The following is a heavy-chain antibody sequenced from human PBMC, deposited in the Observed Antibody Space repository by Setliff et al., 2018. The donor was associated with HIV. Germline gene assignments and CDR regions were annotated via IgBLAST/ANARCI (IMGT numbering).Heavy chain of an antibody. CDR3: APDRPRYGDLPGD. V-gene: IGHV1-2*02. Sequence: GASVKVSCKASGYTFIDYHMHWVRQAPGQGLEWMGWINPNSGGPIYAQKFQGRVTMTRDTSISTVHMELSSLRSDDTAVYYCAPDRPRYGDLPGDWGQGTLVTVSS. D-gene: IGHD4-17*01. CDR1: GYTFIDYH. J-gene: IGHJ4*02. CDR2: INPNSGGP.